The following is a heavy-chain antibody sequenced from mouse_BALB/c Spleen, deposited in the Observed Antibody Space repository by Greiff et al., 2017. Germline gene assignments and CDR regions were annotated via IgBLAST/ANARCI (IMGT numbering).Heavy chain of an antibody. CDR2: INPGSGGT. J-gene: IGHJ2*01. V-gene: IGHV1-54*01. CDR3: AREGVTTAYGNY. Sequence: QVHVKQSGAELVRPGTSVKVSCKASGYAFTNYLIEWVKQRPGQGLEWIGVINPGSGGTNYNEKFKGKATLTADKSSSTAYMQLSSLTSDDSAVYFCAREGVTTAYGNYWGQGTTLTVSS. D-gene: IGHD1-2*01. CDR1: GYAFTNYL.